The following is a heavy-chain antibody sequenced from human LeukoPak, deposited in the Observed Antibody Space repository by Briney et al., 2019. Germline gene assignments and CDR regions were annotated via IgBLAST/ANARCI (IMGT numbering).Heavy chain of an antibody. CDR3: TTDWVLSTFADY. CDR2: IRGKSHGETL. J-gene: IGHJ4*02. D-gene: IGHD1-1*01. V-gene: IGHV3-15*01. CDR1: GFTFSNAW. Sequence: GGSVRLSCAASGFTFSNAWMIWVRQAPGKGLEWVGRIRGKSHGETLHYAAPVKGRFTISRDDSKNTVYLQMDSLKTEDTAVYYCTTDWVLSTFADYWGQGTLVTVSS.